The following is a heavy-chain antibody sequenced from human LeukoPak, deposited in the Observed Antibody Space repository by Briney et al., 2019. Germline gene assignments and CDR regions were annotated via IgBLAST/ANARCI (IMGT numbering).Heavy chain of an antibody. V-gene: IGHV3-30-3*01. CDR1: GFTFSSHA. Sequence: GGSLRLSCAASGFTFSSHAMHWVRQAPGEGLKWVAVISHDGGYQDYADSVKGPFTISRDNPRNTLYLQMNSLRSEDTAVYYCAWELTKRYDSWGQGTLVTVSS. J-gene: IGHJ4*02. CDR2: ISHDGGYQ. CDR3: AWELTKRYDS. D-gene: IGHD5-24*01.